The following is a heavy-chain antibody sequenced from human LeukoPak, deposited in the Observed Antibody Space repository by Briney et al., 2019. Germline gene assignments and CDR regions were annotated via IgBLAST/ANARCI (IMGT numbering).Heavy chain of an antibody. CDR2: IYSGGST. V-gene: IGHV3-66*01. Sequence: PGRSLRLSCAASGFTFSSYGMHWVRQAPGKGLAWVSVIYSGGSTYYADSVKGRFTISRDNSKNTLYLQMNSLRAEDTAVYYCASGYNYGSHFDYWGQGTLVTVSS. CDR3: ASGYNYGSHFDY. CDR1: GFTFSSYG. J-gene: IGHJ4*02. D-gene: IGHD1-1*01.